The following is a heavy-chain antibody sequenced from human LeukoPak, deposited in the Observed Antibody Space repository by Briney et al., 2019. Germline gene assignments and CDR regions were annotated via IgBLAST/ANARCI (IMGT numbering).Heavy chain of an antibody. CDR3: ARELDTYYYDSSASGYFDY. CDR1: GGTFSSYA. J-gene: IGHJ4*02. V-gene: IGHV1-69*04. CDR2: IIPILAIA. Sequence: ASVKVSCKASGGTFSSYAISWVRQAPGQGLEWMGRIIPILAIANYAQKFQGRVTITADKSTSTAYMELSSLRSEDTAVYYCARELDTYYYDSSASGYFDYWGQGTLVTVSS. D-gene: IGHD3-22*01.